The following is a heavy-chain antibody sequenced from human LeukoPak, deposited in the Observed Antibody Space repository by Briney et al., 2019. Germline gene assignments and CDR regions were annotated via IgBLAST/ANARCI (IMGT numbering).Heavy chain of an antibody. CDR2: IYYSGST. D-gene: IGHD3-10*01. J-gene: IGHJ4*02. Sequence: SETLSLTCTVSGGSISSYYWSWIRQPPGKGLEWIGYIYYSGSTNYNPSLKSRVTISVDTSKNQFSLKLSSVTAADPAVYFCSKDALGNSGSYYDSWGQGILATVSS. V-gene: IGHV4-59*01. CDR3: SKDALGNSGSYYDS. CDR1: GGSISSYY.